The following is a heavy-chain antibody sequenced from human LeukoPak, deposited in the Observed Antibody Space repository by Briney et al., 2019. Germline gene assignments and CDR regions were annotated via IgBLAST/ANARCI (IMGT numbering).Heavy chain of an antibody. CDR3: ARESMMVRGNGMDV. CDR2: ISGSGVST. D-gene: IGHD3-10*01. Sequence: PGGSLRLSCSASGFTFSSYAMSWVRQAPGKGLEWVSSISGSGVSTYYADSVKGRFTISRDNAKNSLFLQMNSLRAEDTAVYFCARESMMVRGNGMDVWGQGTTVTVSS. J-gene: IGHJ6*02. V-gene: IGHV3-23*01. CDR1: GFTFSSYA.